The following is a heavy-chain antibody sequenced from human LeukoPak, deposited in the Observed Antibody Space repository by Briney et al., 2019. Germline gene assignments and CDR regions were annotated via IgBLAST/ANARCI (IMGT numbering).Heavy chain of an antibody. Sequence: SETLSITCAVAGGSIRSSSYYWGWIRQPPGKGLEWIGSIYYSGTTYYNPSLKSRVTISVDTSKNQFSLNLNSVTAADTAVYYCATQVGAARTYFDYWGQGTLVTVSS. CDR3: ATQVGAARTYFDY. J-gene: IGHJ4*02. V-gene: IGHV4-39*01. D-gene: IGHD6-6*01. CDR1: GGSIRSSSYY. CDR2: IYYSGTT.